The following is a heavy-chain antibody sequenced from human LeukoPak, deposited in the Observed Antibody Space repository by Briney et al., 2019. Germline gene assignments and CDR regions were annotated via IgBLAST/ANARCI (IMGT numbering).Heavy chain of an antibody. CDR3: ARARSSYGYGDAFDI. Sequence: GRSLRLSCAASRFTFSSYGMHWVRQAPGKGLEWVAVISYHGTNKYYADSVKGRFTISRDNSKNTLYLQMNSLRAEDTAVYYCARARSSYGYGDAFDIWGQGTMVTVSS. CDR1: RFTFSSYG. CDR2: ISYHGTNK. J-gene: IGHJ3*02. D-gene: IGHD5-18*01. V-gene: IGHV3-30*03.